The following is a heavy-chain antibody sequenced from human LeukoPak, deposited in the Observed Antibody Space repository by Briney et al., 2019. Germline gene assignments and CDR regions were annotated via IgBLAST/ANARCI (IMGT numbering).Heavy chain of an antibody. Sequence: GGSLRLSCVASGFTFNSYAMSWVRQAPGMSLEWVSAITGSGASTYYADSVKGRFTISRDNSKNTLYLQMNSLRAEDTAVYYCAKNGIRLLRYFDWFYYGMDVWGQGTTVTVSS. CDR3: AKNGIRLLRYFDWFYYGMDV. V-gene: IGHV3-23*01. CDR1: GFTFNSYA. CDR2: ITGSGAST. D-gene: IGHD3-9*01. J-gene: IGHJ6*02.